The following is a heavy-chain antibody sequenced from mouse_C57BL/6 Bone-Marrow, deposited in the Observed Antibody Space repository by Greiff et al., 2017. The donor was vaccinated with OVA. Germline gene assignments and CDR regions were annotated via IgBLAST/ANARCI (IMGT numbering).Heavy chain of an antibody. CDR1: GYTFTDYY. J-gene: IGHJ2*01. CDR3: ARRPPGTTLDY. CDR2: ITPNNGGT. V-gene: IGHV1-26*01. Sequence: EVQLQQSGPELVKPGASVKISCKASGYTFTDYYMNWVQQSHGKSLEWIGDITPNNGGTSYNQKFKGKATLTVDKSSSTAYMELRSLTSEDAAVYYCARRPPGTTLDYWGQGTTLTVSS. D-gene: IGHD1-1*01.